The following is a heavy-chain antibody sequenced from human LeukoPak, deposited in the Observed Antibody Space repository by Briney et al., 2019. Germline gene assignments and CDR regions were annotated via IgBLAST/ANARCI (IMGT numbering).Heavy chain of an antibody. D-gene: IGHD5-24*01. J-gene: IGHJ3*02. CDR3: ARDNRETGDAFDI. CDR1: GYTFTSYY. V-gene: IGHV1-46*01. CDR2: INPSGGST. Sequence: ASVKVSCKASGYTFTSYYMHWVRQAPGQGLEGLGIINPSGGSTSYAQKFQGRVTMTRDTSTSTVYMELSSRRSEDTAVFYCARDNRETGDAFDIWGQGTMVTVSS.